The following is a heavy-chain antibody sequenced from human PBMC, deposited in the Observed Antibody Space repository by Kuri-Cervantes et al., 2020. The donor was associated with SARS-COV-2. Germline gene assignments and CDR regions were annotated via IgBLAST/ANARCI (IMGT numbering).Heavy chain of an antibody. J-gene: IGHJ4*02. CDR3: ARVGYGGEKVFDY. D-gene: IGHD4-23*01. V-gene: IGHV4-59*12. Sequence: ESLKISCTVSGDFISNYFWSWIRQPPGKGLEWIGYIYHSGSTYYNPSLKSRVTISVDRSKNQFSLKLSSVTAADTAVYYCARVGYGGEKVFDYWGQGTLVTVSS. CDR2: IYHSGST. CDR1: GDFISNYF.